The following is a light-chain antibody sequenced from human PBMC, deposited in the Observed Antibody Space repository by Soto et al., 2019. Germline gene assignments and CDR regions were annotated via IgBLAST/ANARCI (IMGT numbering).Light chain of an antibody. CDR3: AAWDDSLNGNG. J-gene: IGLJ1*01. CDR1: RSNIGGNT. Sequence: QSVLTQPPSASGTPGQRVTISCSGSRSNIGGNTVSWYQQFPGTAPKLLIYTNNQRPSGVPDRFSGSKSDTSASLAISALQSEDEAHDYCAAWDDSLNGNGFGTGTKLTVL. CDR2: TNN. V-gene: IGLV1-44*01.